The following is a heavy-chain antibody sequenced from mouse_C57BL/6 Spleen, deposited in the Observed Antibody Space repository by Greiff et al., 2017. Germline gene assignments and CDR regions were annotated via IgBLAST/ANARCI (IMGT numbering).Heavy chain of an antibody. CDR1: GYTFTSYW. CDR2: IHPNSGST. V-gene: IGHV1-64*01. J-gene: IGHJ2*01. Sequence: QVQLQQPGAELVKPGASVKLSCKASGYTFTSYWMHWVKQRPGQGLEWIGMIHPNSGSTNYNEKFKSKATLTADKSSSTAYMQLSSLTSEDSAVYYCAREGYFYLDYWGQGTTLTVSS. D-gene: IGHD2-3*01. CDR3: AREGYFYLDY.